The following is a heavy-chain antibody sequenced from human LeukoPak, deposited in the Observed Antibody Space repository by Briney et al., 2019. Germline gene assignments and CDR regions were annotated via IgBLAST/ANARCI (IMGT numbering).Heavy chain of an antibody. CDR1: GFTFNTYA. CDR2: IWYDGSDK. J-gene: IGHJ6*02. CDR3: GRVGCTGGNCKPYAYYATDV. D-gene: IGHD2-15*01. Sequence: GGSLRLSCAASGFTFNTYAMHWVRQAPGKGLEWVAIIWYDGSDKYYADSVRGRFTISRDNSKNTLYLQMNSLRAEDTAVYYCGRVGCTGGNCKPYAYYATDVWGQGATVTVSS. V-gene: IGHV3-33*01.